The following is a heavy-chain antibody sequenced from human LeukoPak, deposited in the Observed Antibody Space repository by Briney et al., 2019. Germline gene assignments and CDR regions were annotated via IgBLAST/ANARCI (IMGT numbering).Heavy chain of an antibody. CDR3: ATSYYYGSGAVDY. CDR2: IKQDGSEK. D-gene: IGHD3-10*01. CDR1: GFTFSSYW. J-gene: IGHJ4*02. Sequence: GGSLRLSCAASGFTFSSYWMSWVRQAPGKGLEWVANIKQDGSEKYYVDSVKGRFTISRDNAKNSLYPQMNSLRAEDTAVYYCATSYYYGSGAVDYWGQGTLVTVSS. V-gene: IGHV3-7*01.